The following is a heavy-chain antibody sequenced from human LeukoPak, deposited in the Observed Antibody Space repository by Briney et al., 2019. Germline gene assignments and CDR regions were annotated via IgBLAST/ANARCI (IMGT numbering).Heavy chain of an antibody. CDR2: IKQDGSEK. CDR3: ARAGEGDGYNSSRQIPTHAFDI. D-gene: IGHD5-24*01. J-gene: IGHJ3*02. V-gene: IGHV3-7*01. Sequence: GGSLRLSCAASGFTFSSYWMSWVRQAPGKGLEWVANIKQDGSEKYYVDSVKGRFTISRDNAKNSLYLQMNSLRAEDTAVYYCARAGEGDGYNSSRQIPTHAFDIWGQGTMVTVSS. CDR1: GFTFSSYW.